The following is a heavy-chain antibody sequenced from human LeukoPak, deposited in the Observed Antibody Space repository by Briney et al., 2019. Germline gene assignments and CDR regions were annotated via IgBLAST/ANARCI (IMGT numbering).Heavy chain of an antibody. V-gene: IGHV1-2*02. CDR3: ARARYCSGGSCYSNWFDP. D-gene: IGHD2-15*01. CDR1: GYTFTGYY. J-gene: IGHJ5*02. Sequence: ASVKVSCKASGYTFTGYYMHWVRQAPGQGLEWMGWINPNSGGTNYAQKFQGRVTMTRDTSISTAYMELSRLRSDDTAAYYCARARYCSGGSCYSNWFDPWGQGTLVTVSS. CDR2: INPNSGGT.